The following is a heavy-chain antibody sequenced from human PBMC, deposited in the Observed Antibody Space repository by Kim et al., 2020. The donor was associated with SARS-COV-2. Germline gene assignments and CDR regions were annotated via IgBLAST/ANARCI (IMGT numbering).Heavy chain of an antibody. D-gene: IGHD3-3*01. V-gene: IGHV3-23*01. J-gene: IGHJ4*02. Sequence: GGSLRLSCAASGFTFSSYAMSWVRQAPGKGLEWVSAISGSGGSTYYADSVKGRFTISRDNSKNTLYLQMNSLRAEDTAVYYCAKVAAYYDFWSGYWFDYWGQGTLVTVSS. CDR3: AKVAAYYDFWSGYWFDY. CDR2: ISGSGGST. CDR1: GFTFSSYA.